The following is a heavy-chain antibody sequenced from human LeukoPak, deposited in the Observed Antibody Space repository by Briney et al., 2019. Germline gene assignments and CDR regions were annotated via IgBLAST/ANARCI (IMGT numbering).Heavy chain of an antibody. CDR2: INNDGTGT. J-gene: IGHJ3*02. Sequence: QPGGSLRLSCAASGFTFSSYWMHWVRQAPGKGPVWVSRINNDGTGTMYADSVKGRFTISRDNAKNTLYLQMTSLRAEDTAVYYCAKHPAFDIWGQGTRVTVSS. CDR1: GFTFSSYW. CDR3: AKHPAFDI. V-gene: IGHV3-74*03.